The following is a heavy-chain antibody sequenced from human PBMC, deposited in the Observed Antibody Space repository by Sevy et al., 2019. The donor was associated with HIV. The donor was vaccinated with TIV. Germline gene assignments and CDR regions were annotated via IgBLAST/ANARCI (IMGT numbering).Heavy chain of an antibody. J-gene: IGHJ4*02. CDR2: ISYDGSNK. CDR3: ARDQYYDSSGSPYFDY. CDR1: GFTFSSYA. Sequence: VGSLRLSCAASGFTFSSYAMHWVRQAPGKGLEWVAVISYDGSNKYYAYSVKGRFTISRDNSKNTLYLQMNSLRAEDTAVYYCARDQYYDSSGSPYFDYWGQGTLVTVSS. V-gene: IGHV3-30-3*01. D-gene: IGHD3-22*01.